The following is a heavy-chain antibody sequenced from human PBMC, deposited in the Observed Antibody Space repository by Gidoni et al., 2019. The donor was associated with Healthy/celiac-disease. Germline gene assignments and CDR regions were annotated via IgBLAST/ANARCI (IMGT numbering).Heavy chain of an antibody. D-gene: IGHD3-10*01. J-gene: IGHJ5*02. CDR1: GFSLSTSGVG. CDR3: AHRRRTFGELFDWFDP. V-gene: IGHV2-5*02. CDR2: IYWDDDK. Sequence: QITLKESGPTLVKPTQTLTLTCTFSGFSLSTSGVGVGWIRQPPGKALEWLALIYWDDDKHYSPSLKSRLTITKDTSKNQVVLTMTNMDPVDTATYYCAHRRRTFGELFDWFDPWGQGTLVTVSS.